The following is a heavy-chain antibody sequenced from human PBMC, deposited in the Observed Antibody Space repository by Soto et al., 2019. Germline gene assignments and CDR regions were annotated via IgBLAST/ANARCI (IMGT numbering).Heavy chain of an antibody. Sequence: GGSLRLSCAASGFTFRNYGMHWVRQAPGKGLEWVALIWYDGSNKDYAESVQGRFTISRDNSKNTLYLQMNSLRAEDTAVYYCTRDVRPIYFDDGGQEPLVTVSS. V-gene: IGHV3-33*01. CDR1: GFTFRNYG. CDR3: TRDVRPIYFDD. J-gene: IGHJ4*02. CDR2: IWYDGSNK.